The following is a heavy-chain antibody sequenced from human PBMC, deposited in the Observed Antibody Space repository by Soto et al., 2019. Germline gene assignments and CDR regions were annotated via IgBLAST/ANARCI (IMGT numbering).Heavy chain of an antibody. Sequence: ASVKVSCKASGYTFTGQYMHWVRQAPGQGLEWMGWINPDSGDTKYAQKFQGRVTMTRDTSISTVYMELSRLKSDDTAVHYCARDRGNMVAIFHHYYGMDVWGQGTTVTVSS. J-gene: IGHJ6*02. D-gene: IGHD3-3*02. V-gene: IGHV1-2*02. CDR2: INPDSGDT. CDR1: GYTFTGQY. CDR3: ARDRGNMVAIFHHYYGMDV.